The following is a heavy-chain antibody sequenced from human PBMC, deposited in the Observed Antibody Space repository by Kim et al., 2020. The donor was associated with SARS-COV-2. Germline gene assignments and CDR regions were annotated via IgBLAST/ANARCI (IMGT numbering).Heavy chain of an antibody. D-gene: IGHD3-16*02. J-gene: IGHJ4*02. Sequence: SVKRPLTITKDNATHTLYLQMNSLRADDTAVYYCARGHLGELSAHDYWGQGTLVTVSS. CDR3: ARGHLGELSAHDY. V-gene: IGHV3-74*01.